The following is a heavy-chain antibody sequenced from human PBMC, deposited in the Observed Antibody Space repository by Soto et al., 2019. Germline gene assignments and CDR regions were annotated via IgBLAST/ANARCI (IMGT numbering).Heavy chain of an antibody. CDR2: VNPNTGLT. Sequence: ASVKVSCKASGYTFTALYMNWVRQAPGQGLEWMGWVNPNTGLTKYAQKFQGRVIMTRDTSINTAYMELSGLTSDDTAVYYCTTLRLDPWGQGTLVTVSS. CDR3: TTLRLDP. D-gene: IGHD3-9*01. CDR1: GYTFTALY. V-gene: IGHV1-2*02. J-gene: IGHJ5*02.